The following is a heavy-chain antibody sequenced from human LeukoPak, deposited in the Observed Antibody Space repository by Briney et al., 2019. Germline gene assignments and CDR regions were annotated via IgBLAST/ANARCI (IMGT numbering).Heavy chain of an antibody. J-gene: IGHJ3*02. Sequence: GGSLRLSCAASGFTFSDYYMSWIRQAPGKGLEWVSYISSSGSTIYYADSVKGRFTISRDNAKNSLYLQMNSLRAEDTAVYYCARQQTYGIVRDTAFDIWGQGTKVTISS. V-gene: IGHV3-11*04. CDR1: GFTFSDYY. D-gene: IGHD2-21*01. CDR2: ISSSGSTI. CDR3: ARQQTYGIVRDTAFDI.